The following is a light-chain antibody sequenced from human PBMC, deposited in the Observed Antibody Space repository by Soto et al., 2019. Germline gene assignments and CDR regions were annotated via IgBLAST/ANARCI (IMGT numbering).Light chain of an antibody. V-gene: IGLV2-14*01. CDR2: DVI. CDR3: ASYTTSSTVV. Sequence: QSVLTQPASVSGSPGQSITISCTGTGSDVGRYNYVSWYQQDPGKPPKLMIYDVINRPSGVSNRFSGSKSGYTASLTISGLQAEDEADYYCASYTTSSTVVFGGGTKVTVL. CDR1: GSDVGRYNY. J-gene: IGLJ2*01.